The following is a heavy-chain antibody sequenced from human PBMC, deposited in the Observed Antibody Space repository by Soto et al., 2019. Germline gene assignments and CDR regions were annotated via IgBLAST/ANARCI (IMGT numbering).Heavy chain of an antibody. J-gene: IGHJ3*02. Sequence: QVQLVQSGAEVKKPGASVKVSCKASGYTFTSYGISWVRQAPGQGLEWMGWISAYNGNTNYAQKLQGRVTMTTDTSTSTAYMELRSRRSDDTAVYYCASERSGYYHHTDAFDIWGQGTMVTVSS. CDR1: GYTFTSYG. CDR3: ASERSGYYHHTDAFDI. V-gene: IGHV1-18*01. CDR2: ISAYNGNT. D-gene: IGHD3-22*01.